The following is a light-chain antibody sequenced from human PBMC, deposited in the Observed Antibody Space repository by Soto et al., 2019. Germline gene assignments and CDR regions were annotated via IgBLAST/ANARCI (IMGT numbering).Light chain of an antibody. Sequence: ETVMTQSPGTLSVSPGERATLSCRASQSVSSNLAWYQQKPGQAPRLLIYGASTRATGIPARFSGSGSGTDFTLTISSLEPEDFAVYYCQQRSNWVYTFGQGTKLEIK. J-gene: IGKJ2*01. V-gene: IGKV3-15*01. CDR1: QSVSSN. CDR3: QQRSNWVYT. CDR2: GAS.